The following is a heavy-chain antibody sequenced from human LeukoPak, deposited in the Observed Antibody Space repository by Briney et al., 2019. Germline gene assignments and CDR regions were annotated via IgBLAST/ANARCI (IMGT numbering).Heavy chain of an antibody. D-gene: IGHD2-15*01. CDR1: GFTFSSYS. CDR2: INSDGSST. CDR3: ARDLSGYCSGGSCAGYYYYMDV. J-gene: IGHJ6*03. V-gene: IGHV3-74*01. Sequence: PGGSLRLSCAASGFTFSSYSMNWVRQAPGKGLEWVSRINSDGSSTSYADSVKGRFTISRDNAKNTLYLQMNSLRAEDTAVYYCARDLSGYCSGGSCAGYYYYMDVWGKGTTVTVSS.